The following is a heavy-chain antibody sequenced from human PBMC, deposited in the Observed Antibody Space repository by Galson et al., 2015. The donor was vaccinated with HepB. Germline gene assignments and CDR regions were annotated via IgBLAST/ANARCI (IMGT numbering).Heavy chain of an antibody. CDR2: IFSNDDK. Sequence: PALVKPTQTLTLTCSVSGFSLRNTRMGVSWIRQPPGKALEWLAHIFSNDDKSYNTSLKRRLTISRDTSKGQVVLTMTNMDPVDTATYYCARMSLDYFDHWGQGILVSVSS. V-gene: IGHV2-26*01. CDR3: ARMSLDYFDH. J-gene: IGHJ4*02. CDR1: GFSLRNTRMG.